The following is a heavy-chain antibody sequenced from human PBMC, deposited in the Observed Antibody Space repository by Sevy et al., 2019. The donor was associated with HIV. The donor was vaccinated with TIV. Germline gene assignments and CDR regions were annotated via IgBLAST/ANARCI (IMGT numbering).Heavy chain of an antibody. CDR3: AREFYDSWSGPIDFFYGMDV. V-gene: IGHV1-2*02. Sequence: ASVKVSCKASGYTFTDYYTHWVRQAPGQGLEWMGWIDPKSGGTKYAQKFKGRITMTRDTSISTAYLELNRLRSDDTAVYLCAREFYDSWSGPIDFFYGMDVWGQGTTVTVSS. D-gene: IGHD3-3*01. CDR1: GYTFTDYY. CDR2: IDPKSGGT. J-gene: IGHJ6*02.